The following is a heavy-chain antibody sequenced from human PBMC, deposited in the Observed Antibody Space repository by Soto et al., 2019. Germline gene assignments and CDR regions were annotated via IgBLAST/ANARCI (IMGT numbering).Heavy chain of an antibody. CDR2: INHNTNT. Sequence: SETLSLTCAVSGGSSIDTYWNWIRQPPGKGLEWIGEINHNTNTIYNPSLASRVTISVDKSKNQFSLKLSSVTAADTAVYYCARVGTPYDAFDIWGQGTMVTVSS. CDR3: ARVGTPYDAFDI. J-gene: IGHJ3*02. D-gene: IGHD1-1*01. V-gene: IGHV4-34*01. CDR1: GGSSIDTY.